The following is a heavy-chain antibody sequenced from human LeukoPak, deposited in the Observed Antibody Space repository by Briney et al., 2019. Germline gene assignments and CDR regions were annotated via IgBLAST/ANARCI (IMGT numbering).Heavy chain of an antibody. CDR3: ARVVAVAGRNLYYFDY. D-gene: IGHD6-19*01. CDR2: INHSGST. CDR1: GGSFSGYY. Sequence: SETLSLTCTVYGGSFSGYYWSWIRQPPGKGLEWIGEINHSGSTNYNPSLKSRVTISVDTSKNQFSLKLSSVTAADTAVYYCARVVAVAGRNLYYFDYWGQGTLVTVSS. V-gene: IGHV4-34*01. J-gene: IGHJ4*02.